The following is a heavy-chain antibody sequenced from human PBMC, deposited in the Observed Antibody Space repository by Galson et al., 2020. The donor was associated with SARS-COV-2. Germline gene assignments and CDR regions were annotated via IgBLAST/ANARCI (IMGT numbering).Heavy chain of an antibody. D-gene: IGHD1-26*01. V-gene: IGHV4-39*02. CDR3: ARIPNVQIVSMGYYFDV. J-gene: IGHJ4*02. Sequence: SETLSLTCNVSGGSISSDIHYWGWIRQSPGKGLEWIGSVYYRGSTYYTPSPRSRVTISVDAAKNYFSLKLTSLTPADTAVYYCARIPNVQIVSMGYYFDVWGQGALVSVSS. CDR2: VYYRGST. CDR1: GGSISSDIHY.